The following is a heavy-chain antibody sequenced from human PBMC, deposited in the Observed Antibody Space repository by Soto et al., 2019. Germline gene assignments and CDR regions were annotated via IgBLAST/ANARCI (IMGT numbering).Heavy chain of an antibody. CDR2: ISAYNSNT. CDR3: ARDSKDTAMVNGVSSWFDP. J-gene: IGHJ5*02. Sequence: ASVKVSCKASGDTFTSYGISWVRQAPGQGLEWMGWISAYNSNTNYAQKLQGRVTMTTDTSTSTAYMELRSLRSDDTAVYYCARDSKDTAMVNGVSSWFDPWGQGTLVTVSS. D-gene: IGHD5-18*01. CDR1: GDTFTSYG. V-gene: IGHV1-18*01.